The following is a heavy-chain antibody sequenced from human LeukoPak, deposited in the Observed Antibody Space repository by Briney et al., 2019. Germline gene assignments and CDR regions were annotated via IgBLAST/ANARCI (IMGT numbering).Heavy chain of an antibody. Sequence: PGGSLRLSCAASGFTFSSYAMSWVRQAPGKGLEWVSGISVSGGSTYYADSVKGRFTISRDNSKNTLFLQMNSLRAEDTAVYYCASNQNGYHFDDWGQGTLVTVSS. D-gene: IGHD5-18*01. CDR2: ISVSGGST. J-gene: IGHJ4*02. CDR1: GFTFSSYA. CDR3: ASNQNGYHFDD. V-gene: IGHV3-23*01.